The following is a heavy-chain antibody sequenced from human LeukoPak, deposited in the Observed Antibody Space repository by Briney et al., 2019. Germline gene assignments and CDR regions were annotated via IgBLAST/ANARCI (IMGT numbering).Heavy chain of an antibody. J-gene: IGHJ6*03. CDR3: ARVANWNYGYYDYYMDV. Sequence: PGGSLRLSCAASGFTFSSHGMNWVRQAPGKGLEWVSGISPSGDILYYADSVKGQFTISRDNSKNTVYLQMNSLRAEDTAVYYCARVANWNYGYYDYYMDVWGKGTTVTVSS. CDR2: ISPSGDIL. V-gene: IGHV3-23*01. CDR1: GFTFSSHG. D-gene: IGHD1-7*01.